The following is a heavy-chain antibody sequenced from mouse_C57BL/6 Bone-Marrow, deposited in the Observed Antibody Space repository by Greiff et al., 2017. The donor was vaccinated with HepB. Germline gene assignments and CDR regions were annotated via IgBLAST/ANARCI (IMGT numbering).Heavy chain of an antibody. CDR1: GYAFSSYW. D-gene: IGHD4-1*01. CDR3: ARWRSLGAMDY. J-gene: IGHJ4*01. CDR2: IYPGDGDT. V-gene: IGHV1-80*01. Sequence: QVQLQQSGAELVKPGASVKISCKASGYAFSSYWMNWVKQRPGKGLEWIGQIYPGDGDTNYNGKFKGKATLTADKSSSTAYMQLSSLTSEDSAVYFCARWRSLGAMDYWGQGTSVTVSS.